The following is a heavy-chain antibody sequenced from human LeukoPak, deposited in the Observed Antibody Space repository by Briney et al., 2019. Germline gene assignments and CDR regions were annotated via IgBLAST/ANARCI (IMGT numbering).Heavy chain of an antibody. V-gene: IGHV1-18*01. CDR3: ARVQLCSSTSCHNWFDP. CDR2: ISAYNGNT. CDR1: GYTFTSYG. D-gene: IGHD2-2*01. J-gene: IGHJ5*02. Sequence: ASVKVSCKASGYTFTSYGISWVRQAPGQGLEWMGWISAYNGNTNYAQKLQGRVTMTTDTSTSTAYMELRNLRSDDTAVYYCARVQLCSSTSCHNWFDPWGQGTLVTVSS.